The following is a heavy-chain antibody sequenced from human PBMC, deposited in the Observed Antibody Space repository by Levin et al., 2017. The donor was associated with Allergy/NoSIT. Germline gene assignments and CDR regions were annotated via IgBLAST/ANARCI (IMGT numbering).Heavy chain of an antibody. D-gene: IGHD6-19*01. J-gene: IGHJ4*02. V-gene: IGHV1-46*01. Sequence: ASVKVSCKASGYTFTSYYIHWVRQAPGQGLEWMGIINPSGDYTDYAQKFQGRVTTTRDTSTSTAYMELSSLRSEDTAVYYCARGGYSSGWYGWDYWGQGTLVTVSS. CDR2: INPSGDYT. CDR1: GYTFTSYY. CDR3: ARGGYSSGWYGWDY.